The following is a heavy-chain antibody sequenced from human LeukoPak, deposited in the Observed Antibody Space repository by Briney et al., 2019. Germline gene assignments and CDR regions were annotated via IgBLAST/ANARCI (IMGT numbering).Heavy chain of an antibody. J-gene: IGHJ3*02. CDR2: LNPTYDIP. Sequence: APVKVSCKASGYTFSNYCMHWVRQAPGQGLEWMGILNPTYDIPIYAQTFEGRVTMTRDMSTSTVYMELTTLTSDDTAVYFCAKDPRNILTGDYDDFDIWGQGTTVIVSS. D-gene: IGHD3-9*01. CDR3: AKDPRNILTGDYDDFDI. V-gene: IGHV1-46*01. CDR1: GYTFSNYC.